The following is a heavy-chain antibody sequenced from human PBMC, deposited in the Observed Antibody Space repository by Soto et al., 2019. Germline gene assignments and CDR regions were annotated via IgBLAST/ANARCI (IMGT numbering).Heavy chain of an antibody. V-gene: IGHV4-30-4*01. D-gene: IGHD3-22*01. Sequence: SETLSLTCTVSGGSISSGDYYWSWIRQPPGKGLEWIGYIYYSGSTYYNPSLKSRVTISVDTSKNQFSLKLSSVTAADTAVYNCAMVIAVSFWFDHWGQGTLDTVSS. CDR3: AMVIAVSFWFDH. J-gene: IGHJ5*02. CDR2: IYYSGST. CDR1: GGSISSGDYY.